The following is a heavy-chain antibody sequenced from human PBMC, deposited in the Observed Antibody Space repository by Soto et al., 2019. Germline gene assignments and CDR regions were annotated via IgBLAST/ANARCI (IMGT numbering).Heavy chain of an antibody. CDR3: ARGRDLDIHYSDSSGYHTDY. Sequence: SETLSLTCTVSGDSTSSGGYYWGWIRQYPGKGLEWIGYIFYRGTTFYNPSLKSRVSISVDTSNNQFSLKLSSVTAADTAVYYCARGRDLDIHYSDSSGYHTDYWGQGTLVTVSS. CDR2: IFYRGTT. J-gene: IGHJ4*02. CDR1: GDSTSSGGYY. D-gene: IGHD3-22*01. V-gene: IGHV4-31*03.